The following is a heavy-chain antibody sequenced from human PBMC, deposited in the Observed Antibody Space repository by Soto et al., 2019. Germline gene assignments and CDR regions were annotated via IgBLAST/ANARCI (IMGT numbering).Heavy chain of an antibody. CDR3: ARDQIVVVPAASRGAGMDV. J-gene: IGHJ6*02. D-gene: IGHD2-2*01. CDR1: GGSISSGGYY. V-gene: IGHV4-31*03. Sequence: SETLSLTCTVSGGSISSGGYYWSWIRQHPGKGLEWIGYIYYSGSTYYNPSLKSRVTISVDTSKNQFSLKLSSVTAADTAVYYCARDQIVVVPAASRGAGMDVWGQGTTVTVSS. CDR2: IYYSGST.